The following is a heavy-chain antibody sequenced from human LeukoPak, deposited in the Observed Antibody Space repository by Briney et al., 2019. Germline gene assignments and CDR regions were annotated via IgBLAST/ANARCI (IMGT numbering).Heavy chain of an antibody. CDR1: GFTFSNYA. CDR2: ISGSGGST. CDR3: AKDRLGSSWYQHFDY. Sequence: GGSLRLSCAASGFTFSNYAMSWVRQAPGKGLEWVSAISGSGGSTNYADSVKGRFTISRDNPKNTLYLQMNSLRAEDTAVYYCAKDRLGSSWYQHFDYWGQGTLVTVSS. J-gene: IGHJ4*02. D-gene: IGHD6-13*01. V-gene: IGHV3-23*01.